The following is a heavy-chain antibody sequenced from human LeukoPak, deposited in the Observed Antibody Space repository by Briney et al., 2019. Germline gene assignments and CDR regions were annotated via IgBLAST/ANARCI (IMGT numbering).Heavy chain of an antibody. Sequence: GRSLRLSCAAPGFIFSSYAMQWVRQAPGRGLEWVAVISSDGNSNFYSNSVRGRFTISRDNSKNTVYLQMNTLEGEDTAVYYCAKDGGAAGTFDYWGQGTLVTVSS. CDR1: GFIFSSYA. CDR2: ISSDGNSN. CDR3: AKDGGAAGTFDY. V-gene: IGHV3-30*18. D-gene: IGHD6-13*01. J-gene: IGHJ4*02.